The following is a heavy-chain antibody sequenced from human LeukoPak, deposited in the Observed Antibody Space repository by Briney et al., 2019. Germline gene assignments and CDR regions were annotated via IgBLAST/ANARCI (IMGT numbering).Heavy chain of an antibody. CDR3: ATPMVRGIGTVDY. J-gene: IGHJ4*02. CDR2: ISSSGSTI. V-gene: IGHV3-11*04. Sequence: RPGGSLRLSCAASGFTFSDYYMSWIRQAPGKGLEWVSYISSSGSTIYYADSVKGRFTISRDNAKNSLYLQMSSLRAEDTAVYYCATPMVRGIGTVDYWGQGTLVTVSS. D-gene: IGHD3-10*01. CDR1: GFTFSDYY.